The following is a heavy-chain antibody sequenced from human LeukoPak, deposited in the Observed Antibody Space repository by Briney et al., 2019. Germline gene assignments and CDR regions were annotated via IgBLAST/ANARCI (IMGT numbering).Heavy chain of an antibody. CDR1: GFTFNDYY. D-gene: IGHD4/OR15-4a*01. J-gene: IGHJ6*03. V-gene: IGHV3-11*04. CDR2: ISSSGSTI. Sequence: GGSLRLSCAASGFTFNDYYMNWIRQAPGKGLEWVSYISSSGSTIYYADSVKGRFTISRDNAKNSLYLQMNSLRAEDTAVYYCARSTYGGDYYYYMDVWGKGTTVTVSS. CDR3: ARSTYGGDYYYYMDV.